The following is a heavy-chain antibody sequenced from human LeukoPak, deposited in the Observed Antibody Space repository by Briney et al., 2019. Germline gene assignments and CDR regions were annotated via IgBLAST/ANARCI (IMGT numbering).Heavy chain of an antibody. CDR3: ARQMVVTAIPGWFDP. J-gene: IGHJ5*02. V-gene: IGHV5-51*01. CDR1: GYSFTSYW. D-gene: IGHD2-21*02. Sequence: GESLKISCKGSGYSFTSYWIGWVRQMPGKGLEWMGIIYPGDFDTRYSPSFQGQVTISADKSISTAYLQWSSLKASDTAMYYCARQMVVTAIPGWFDPWGQGTLVTVSS. CDR2: IYPGDFDT.